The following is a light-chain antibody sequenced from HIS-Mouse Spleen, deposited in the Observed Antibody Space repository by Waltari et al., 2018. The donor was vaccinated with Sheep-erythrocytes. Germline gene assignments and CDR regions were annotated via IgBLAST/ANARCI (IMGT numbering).Light chain of an antibody. CDR3: CSYAGSSTPWV. Sequence: QSALTQPASVSGSPGQSITISCTGTSSHVGSYKLVPWYQQHPGKAPKRMIYEGSKRPSGVSNRFSGSKSGNTASLTISGLQAEDEADYYCCSYAGSSTPWVFGGGTKLTVL. J-gene: IGLJ3*02. CDR2: EGS. CDR1: SSHVGSYKL. V-gene: IGLV2-23*01.